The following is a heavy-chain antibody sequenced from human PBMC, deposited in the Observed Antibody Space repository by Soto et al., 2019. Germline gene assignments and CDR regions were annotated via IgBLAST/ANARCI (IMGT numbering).Heavy chain of an antibody. V-gene: IGHV4-59*08. D-gene: IGHD3-9*01. Sequence: PSETLSITFTVYGGSIGTYYWSWIRQPPGKGLEWIGYIYYRGNTNYNPSRKSRVTISLDTPKNQFSLKLSSVTAADTAVYYCARHPGYYDILTGYTTYYFDYWGQGILVT. CDR1: GGSIGTYY. CDR2: IYYRGNT. J-gene: IGHJ4*02. CDR3: ARHPGYYDILTGYTTYYFDY.